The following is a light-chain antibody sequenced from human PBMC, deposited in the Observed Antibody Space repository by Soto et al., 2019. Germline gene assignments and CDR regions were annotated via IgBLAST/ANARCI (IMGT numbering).Light chain of an antibody. CDR3: KSYAGSNTYV. CDR1: KNDIGVYDF. J-gene: IGLJ1*01. CDR2: EVV. Sequence: ALTQPPSASGSPGQSVTISCTGSKNDIGVYDFVSWYQHHPGKAPRLIIYEVVQRPSGVPDRFSGSKSGNTASLTVSGLQAADEADYFCKSYAGSNTYVFGSGTKVTVL. V-gene: IGLV2-8*01.